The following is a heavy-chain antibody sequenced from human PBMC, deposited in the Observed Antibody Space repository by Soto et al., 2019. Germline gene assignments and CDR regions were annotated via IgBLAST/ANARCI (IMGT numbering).Heavy chain of an antibody. CDR1: GGTFSSYT. J-gene: IGHJ3*02. Sequence: RASVKVSCKASGGTFSSYTISWVRQAPGQGLEWMGRIIPILGIANYAQKFQGRVTITADKSTSTAYMELSSLRSEDTAVYYCARDTGPGIAVAGPDAFDIWGQGTMVTVSS. D-gene: IGHD6-19*01. CDR3: ARDTGPGIAVAGPDAFDI. CDR2: IIPILGIA. V-gene: IGHV1-69*04.